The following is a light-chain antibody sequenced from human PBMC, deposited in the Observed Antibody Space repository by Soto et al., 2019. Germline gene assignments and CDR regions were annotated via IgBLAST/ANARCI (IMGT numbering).Light chain of an antibody. CDR3: LQESNYPLT. CDR2: SAS. CDR1: QGVRDD. J-gene: IGKJ4*01. V-gene: IGKV1-6*01. Sequence: IQLTQSPSSLSASVGARVTITCRASQGVRDDVGWYQQKPGTAPKLWSYSASTLHSGVPSRFSGSGSGTDFTLTISGLQPEDFATYYCLQESNYPLTFGGGTKVEIK.